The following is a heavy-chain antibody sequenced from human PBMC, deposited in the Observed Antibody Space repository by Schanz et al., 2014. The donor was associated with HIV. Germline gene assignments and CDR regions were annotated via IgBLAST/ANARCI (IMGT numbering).Heavy chain of an antibody. CDR1: GFTFNRYA. Sequence: EVQLLESGGGLVQPGGSLRLTCAASGFTFNRYAMHWVRQAPGKGLEWVGRVKSESYSYATAYAASVQGRFAISRDDSKNIVYLQMNSLRTEDTAVYCCTRRYYDVLTGFRKDDGFDIWGQGTMLTVSS. CDR3: TRRYYDVLTGFRKDDGFDI. CDR2: VKSESYSYAT. D-gene: IGHD3-9*01. J-gene: IGHJ3*02. V-gene: IGHV3-73*01.